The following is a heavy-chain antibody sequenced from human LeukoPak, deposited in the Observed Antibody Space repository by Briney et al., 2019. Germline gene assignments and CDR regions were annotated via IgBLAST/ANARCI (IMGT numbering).Heavy chain of an antibody. CDR2: INPNSGGT. Sequence: ASVKVSCKASGYTFTSYGISWVRQAPGQGLEWMGWINPNSGGTNYAQKFQGRVTMTRDTSISTAYMELSRLRSDDTAVYYCARGMYNWNDAWGQGTLVTVSS. V-gene: IGHV1-2*02. CDR1: GYTFTSYG. CDR3: ARGMYNWNDA. J-gene: IGHJ5*02.